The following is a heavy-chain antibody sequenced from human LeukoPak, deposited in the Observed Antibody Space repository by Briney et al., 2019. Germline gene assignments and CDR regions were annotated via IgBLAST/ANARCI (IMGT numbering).Heavy chain of an antibody. J-gene: IGHJ4*02. CDR3: AKGGSYYYVY. Sequence: GGSLRLSCAASGFTFSSYWMSWVRQAPGKGLEWVANIRQDGSEKYYVDSVKGRFTISRDNAKNSLCLQMNSLRAEDTAVYYCAKGGSYYYVYWGQGTLVTVSS. V-gene: IGHV3-7*01. CDR1: GFTFSSYW. CDR2: IRQDGSEK. D-gene: IGHD1-26*01.